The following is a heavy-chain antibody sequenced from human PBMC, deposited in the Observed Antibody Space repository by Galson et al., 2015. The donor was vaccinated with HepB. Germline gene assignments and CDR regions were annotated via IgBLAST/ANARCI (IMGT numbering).Heavy chain of an antibody. CDR1: GFPFSDVW. CDR3: TGYFGYSSNWRVKYQTYGMDV. J-gene: IGHJ6*02. Sequence: SLRLSCAASGFPFSDVWMIWVRQVPGRGLEWVGRIKSKTDGGTRDYAAPVKDRFTISRDDSKNILILQMNSLKTEDTGVYYCTGYFGYSSNWRVKYQTYGMDVGGPGTTVTVPS. D-gene: IGHD6-13*01. CDR2: IKSKTDGGTR. V-gene: IGHV3-15*05.